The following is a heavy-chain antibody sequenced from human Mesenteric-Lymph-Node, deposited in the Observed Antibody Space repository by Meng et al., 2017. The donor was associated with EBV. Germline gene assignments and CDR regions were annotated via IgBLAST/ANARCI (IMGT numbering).Heavy chain of an antibody. CDR1: GGSISSYNW. D-gene: IGHD3-10*01. CDR3: AKVDGSGRSNWFDP. CDR2: IFHSGTT. V-gene: IGHV4-4*02. Sequence: QVQLQVAGPGLVKPSGALSLTGAWSGGSISSYNWWSWVRQTPGKGLEWIGDIFHSGTTNNNPSLRSRLTLSVDKSKNQFSLRLSSVTAADTAVYYCAKVDGSGRSNWFDPWGQGTLVTVSS. J-gene: IGHJ5*02.